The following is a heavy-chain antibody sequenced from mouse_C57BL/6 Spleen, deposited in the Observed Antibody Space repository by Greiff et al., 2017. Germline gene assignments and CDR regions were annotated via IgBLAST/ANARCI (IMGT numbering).Heavy chain of an antibody. V-gene: IGHV5-17*01. CDR2: ISSGSSTI. Sequence: EVMLVESGGGLVKPGGSLKLSCAASGFTFSDYGMHWVRQAPEKGLEWVAYISSGSSTIYYADTVKGRFTISRDNAKNTLFLQMTSLRSEDTAMYYCARRYYGYAMDYWGQGTSVTVSS. CDR3: ARRYYGYAMDY. CDR1: GFTFSDYG. D-gene: IGHD1-1*02. J-gene: IGHJ4*01.